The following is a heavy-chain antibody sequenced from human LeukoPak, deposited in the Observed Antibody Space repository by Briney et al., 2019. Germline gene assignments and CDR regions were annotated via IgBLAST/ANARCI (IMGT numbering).Heavy chain of an antibody. CDR2: LGTAGDT. Sequence: GGSLRLSCAASGFTLSNYAVHWVRQPTGEGLEWVSALGTAGDTFYPGSVKGRFTISRDNAKKSLFLQMNSLRAEDTAVYYCARQNTPHGNFDYWGQGTLVTVSS. CDR3: ARQNTPHGNFDY. D-gene: IGHD5-24*01. J-gene: IGHJ4*02. CDR1: GFTLSNYA. V-gene: IGHV3-13*01.